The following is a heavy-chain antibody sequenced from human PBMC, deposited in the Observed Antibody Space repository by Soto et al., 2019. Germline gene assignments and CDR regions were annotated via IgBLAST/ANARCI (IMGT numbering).Heavy chain of an antibody. Sequence: QVQLVQSEAEVKKPGASVKVSCKTSGYIFTSYGISWVRQAPGQGLEWMGWISTHNGNTNYAQKLQDRVTMTTVTSTSTAYMELRSLRSDDTAVYYCARENSYYGSGTYYFYGMDVWGHGTTVTVSS. CDR3: ARENSYYGSGTYYFYGMDV. CDR2: ISTHNGNT. J-gene: IGHJ6*02. V-gene: IGHV1-18*01. CDR1: GYIFTSYG. D-gene: IGHD3-10*01.